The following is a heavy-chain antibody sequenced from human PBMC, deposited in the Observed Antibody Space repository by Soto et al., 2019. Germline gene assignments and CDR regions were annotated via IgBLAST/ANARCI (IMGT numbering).Heavy chain of an antibody. CDR3: ARTFDYYGVDV. CDR1: GYSIASGYY. V-gene: IGHV4-38-2*01. Sequence: PSETLSLTCAVSGYSIASGYYWAWIRQSPGKGLEWIGSIYHAGSVYYNPSLNGRVALSMDTSKNHFSLKLTSVTAADTAVYYCARTFDYYGVDVWGQGTTVTVSS. CDR2: IYHAGSV. J-gene: IGHJ6*02.